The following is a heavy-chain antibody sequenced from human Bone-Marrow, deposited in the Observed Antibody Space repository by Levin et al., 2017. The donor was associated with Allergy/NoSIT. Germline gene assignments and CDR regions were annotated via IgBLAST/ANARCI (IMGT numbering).Heavy chain of an antibody. D-gene: IGHD2-21*02. Sequence: EASVKVSCKTSGGTFINYGINWVRQAPGHGLEWMGAILPISGTTNSAQRFQDRLSITADTSTGTVYMELSSLTFDDAAVYYCARDFPCGGDCYYFDSWGQGTLVAVSP. V-gene: IGHV1-69*06. J-gene: IGHJ4*02. CDR3: ARDFPCGGDCYYFDS. CDR1: GGTFINYG. CDR2: ILPISGTT.